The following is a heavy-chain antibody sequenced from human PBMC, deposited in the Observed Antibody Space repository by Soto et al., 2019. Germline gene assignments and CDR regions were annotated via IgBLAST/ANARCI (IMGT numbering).Heavy chain of an antibody. D-gene: IGHD2-15*01. J-gene: IGHJ4*02. Sequence: SETLSLTCTVSGGSIRSGGYYWSWIRQHPGKGPEWIGYIYYSGTTYYNPSLKSRLSISVDTSKNQFSLKLSSVTAADTAVYYCARDEGFTQYWGQGTLVTVSA. CDR2: IYYSGTT. CDR3: ARDEGFTQY. CDR1: GGSIRSGGYY. V-gene: IGHV4-31*03.